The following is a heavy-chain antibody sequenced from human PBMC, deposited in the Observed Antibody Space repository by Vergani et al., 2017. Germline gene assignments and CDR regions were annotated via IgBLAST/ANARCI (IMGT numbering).Heavy chain of an antibody. CDR1: GFTFSSYA. CDR2: ISGSGDST. CDR3: AKDVSGDGLFYYFDY. D-gene: IGHD3-10*01. Sequence: EVQLLESGGGLVQPGGSLRLSCAASGFTFSSYAMNWVRQAPGKGLEWVSAISGSGDSTYYADSVKGRFTISRDNSKNTLYLQMNSLRADDTAVYYCAKDVSGDGLFYYFDYWGQGTLVTVSS. V-gene: IGHV3-23*01. J-gene: IGHJ4*02.